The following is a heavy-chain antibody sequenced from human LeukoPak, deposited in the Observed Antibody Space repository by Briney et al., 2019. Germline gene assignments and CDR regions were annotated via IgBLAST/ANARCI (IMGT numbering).Heavy chain of an antibody. D-gene: IGHD3-10*01. Sequence: GGSRRLSCAASGFTFSSYWMSWVRQAPGKGLEWVANIKQDGSEKYYVDSVKGRFTISRDNAKNSLYLQMNSLRAEDTAVYYCCRWVYGSRPIDYWGQGTLVTVFS. CDR1: GFTFSSYW. J-gene: IGHJ4*02. V-gene: IGHV3-7*01. CDR2: IKQDGSEK. CDR3: CRWVYGSRPIDY.